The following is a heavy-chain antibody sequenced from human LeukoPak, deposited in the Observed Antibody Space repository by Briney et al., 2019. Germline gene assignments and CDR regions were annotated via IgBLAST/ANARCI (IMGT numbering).Heavy chain of an antibody. V-gene: IGHV4-39*01. CDR3: ARHSEYQLTYGDYFDY. D-gene: IGHD2-2*01. CDR1: GGSISSSRYS. Sequence: SETLSLTCTVSGGSISSSRYSWGWIRQPPGKGLEWIGSIYYSGSTYYNPSLKSRVTISVDTSKNQFSLKLSSVTAADTAVYYCARHSEYQLTYGDYFDYWGQGTLVTVSS. CDR2: IYYSGST. J-gene: IGHJ4*02.